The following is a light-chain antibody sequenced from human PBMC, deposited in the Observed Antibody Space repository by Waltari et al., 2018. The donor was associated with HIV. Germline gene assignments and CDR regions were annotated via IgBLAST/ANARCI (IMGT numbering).Light chain of an antibody. CDR1: TSNIGENF. J-gene: IGLJ2*01. Sequence: QSVLTQPPSVSAAPGQKVTISCSGSTSNIGENFVSWYQQLPGPAPRRLSYENHHRPSGTPDRFSGSKSGTSAILSITGLQAGDEAVYFCGTWANSLSSGVFGGGTSLTVL. CDR3: GTWANSLSSGV. CDR2: ENH. V-gene: IGLV1-51*02.